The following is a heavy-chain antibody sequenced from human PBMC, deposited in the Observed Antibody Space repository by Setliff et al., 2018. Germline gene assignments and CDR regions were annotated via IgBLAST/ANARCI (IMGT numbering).Heavy chain of an antibody. J-gene: IGHJ4*02. V-gene: IGHV4-59*01. CDR2: IYYSGST. D-gene: IGHD2-15*01. CDR1: GGSISSYY. CDR3: ARGPVVVVAAPHSWVY. Sequence: NPSETLSLTCTVSGGSISSYYWSWIRQPPGKGLEWIGYIYYSGSTNYNPSLKSRVTISVDTSKNQFSLKLSSVIAADTAVYYCARGPVVVVAAPHSWVYWGQGTLVTVSS.